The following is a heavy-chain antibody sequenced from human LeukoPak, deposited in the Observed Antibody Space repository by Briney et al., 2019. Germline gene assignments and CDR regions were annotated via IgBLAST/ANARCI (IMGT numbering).Heavy chain of an antibody. V-gene: IGHV4-59*01. J-gene: IGHJ5*02. CDR2: IYYSGST. Sequence: PSETLSLTCTVSGGPISSYYWSWIRQPPGKGLEWIGYIYYSGSTNYNPSLKSRVTISVDTSKNQFSLKLSSVTAADTAVYYCARVVVSAGGVLDPWGQGTLVTDSS. CDR1: GGPISSYY. D-gene: IGHD1-26*01. CDR3: ARVVVSAGGVLDP.